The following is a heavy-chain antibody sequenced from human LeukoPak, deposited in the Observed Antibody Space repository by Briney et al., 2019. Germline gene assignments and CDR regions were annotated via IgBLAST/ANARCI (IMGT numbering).Heavy chain of an antibody. CDR3: ARDREGSGSYYTMYNWFDP. CDR1: GGTFSSYA. V-gene: IGHV1-69*06. Sequence: SVKVSCKASGGTFSSYAISWVRQAPGQGLEWMGGIIPIFGTANYAQKFQGRVTITADKSTSTAYMELSSLRSEDTAVYYCARDREGSGSYYTMYNWFDPWGQGTLVTVSS. J-gene: IGHJ5*02. CDR2: IIPIFGTA. D-gene: IGHD3-10*01.